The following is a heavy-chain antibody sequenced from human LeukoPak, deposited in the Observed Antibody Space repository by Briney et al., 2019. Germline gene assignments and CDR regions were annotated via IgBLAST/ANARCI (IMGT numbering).Heavy chain of an antibody. J-gene: IGHJ4*02. Sequence: GGSLRLSCAASGFTFSRSAMDWVRQAPGKGLEWVSSISGDSNYIYYADSVKGRFTISRDNTKNSLSLQMNSLRADDTAVYYCARLYCTGGSCYGKYYFDYWGQGALVTVSS. CDR1: GFTFSRSA. CDR2: ISGDSNYI. CDR3: ARLYCTGGSCYGKYYFDY. D-gene: IGHD2-15*01. V-gene: IGHV3-21*01.